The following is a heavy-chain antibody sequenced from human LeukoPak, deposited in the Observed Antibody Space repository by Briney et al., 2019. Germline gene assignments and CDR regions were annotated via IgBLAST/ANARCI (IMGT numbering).Heavy chain of an antibody. Sequence: SVKVSCKASGGTFSSYAISRVRQAPGQGLEWMGGIIPIFGTANYVQKFQGRVTITTDESTSTAYMELSSLRSEDTAVYYCARVGVYYDSSGYYFDYWGQGTLVTVSS. D-gene: IGHD3-22*01. CDR3: ARVGVYYDSSGYYFDY. CDR2: IIPIFGTA. CDR1: GGTFSSYA. J-gene: IGHJ4*02. V-gene: IGHV1-69*05.